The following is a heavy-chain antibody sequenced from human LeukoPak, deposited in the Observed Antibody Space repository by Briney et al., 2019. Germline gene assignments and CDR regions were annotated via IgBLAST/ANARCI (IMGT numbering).Heavy chain of an antibody. CDR2: INHSGST. D-gene: IGHD3-9*01. V-gene: IGHV4-34*01. J-gene: IGHJ4*02. CDR1: GGSFSGYY. CDR3: ARGGTYYDILTGYRHFDY. Sequence: SGTLSLTCAVYGGSFSGYYWSWIRQPPGKGREWIGEINHSGSTNYNPSLKSRVTISVYTSKNQFSLKLSSVTAADTAVYYCARGGTYYDILTGYRHFDYWGQGTLVTVSS.